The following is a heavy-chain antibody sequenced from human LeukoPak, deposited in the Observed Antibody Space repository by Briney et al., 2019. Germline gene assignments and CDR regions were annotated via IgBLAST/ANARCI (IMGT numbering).Heavy chain of an antibody. J-gene: IGHJ3*02. D-gene: IGHD2-21*02. Sequence: PGGSLRLSCAASGFTVSSNYMSWVRQAPGKGLEWVSVIYSGGSTYYADSVKGRFTISRDNAKNSLYLQMNSLRAEDTAVYYCARTYWVVTGPAFDIWGQGTMVTVSS. V-gene: IGHV3-66*01. CDR2: IYSGGST. CDR3: ARTYWVVTGPAFDI. CDR1: GFTVSSNY.